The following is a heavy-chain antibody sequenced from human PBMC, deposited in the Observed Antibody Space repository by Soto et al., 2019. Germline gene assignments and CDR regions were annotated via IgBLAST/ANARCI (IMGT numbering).Heavy chain of an antibody. Sequence: QVQLVQSGPEVKKPGASVKVSCEASGFTFSNYYMHWVRQAPEQGLEWMGLISPTANYTRYAQTFQGRFTITRDTSTSKVYMDLRSLTSEDTAVYYCARADSDQYFDYWGQGTRVTVSS. CDR1: GFTFSNYY. D-gene: IGHD2-2*01. CDR3: ARADSDQYFDY. CDR2: ISPTANYT. V-gene: IGHV1-46*01. J-gene: IGHJ4*02.